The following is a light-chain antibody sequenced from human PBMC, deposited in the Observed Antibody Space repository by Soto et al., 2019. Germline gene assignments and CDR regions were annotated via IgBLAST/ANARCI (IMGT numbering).Light chain of an antibody. CDR1: QSVLYSSNNKNY. J-gene: IGKJ5*01. CDR3: QQYYSTPRP. CDR2: WAS. Sequence: VRTKTQNYLAVSLGERATINCKSSQSVLYSSNNKNYLAWYQQKPGQPPKLLIYWASTRDSGVPNRFSGGGSGTDFTLTISSLQAADVAVYYCQQYYSTPRPFGQGGRPAIK. V-gene: IGKV4-1*01.